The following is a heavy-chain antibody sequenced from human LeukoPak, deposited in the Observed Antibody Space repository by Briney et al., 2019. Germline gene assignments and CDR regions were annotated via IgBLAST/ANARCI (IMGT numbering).Heavy chain of an antibody. J-gene: IGHJ3*02. Sequence: GGSLRLSCAASGFTFSSYWMSWVRQAPGKGLEWVANIKQDGSEKYYVDSVKGRFTISRDNSKNSLYLQMNSLRAEDTALYYCARETYYYDSSGPPEAAFDIWGQGTMVTVSS. CDR2: IKQDGSEK. D-gene: IGHD3-22*01. V-gene: IGHV3-7*03. CDR3: ARETYYYDSSGPPEAAFDI. CDR1: GFTFSSYW.